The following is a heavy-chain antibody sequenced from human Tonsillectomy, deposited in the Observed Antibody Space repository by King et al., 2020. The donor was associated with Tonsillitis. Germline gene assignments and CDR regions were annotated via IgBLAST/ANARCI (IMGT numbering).Heavy chain of an antibody. CDR1: GFTFSSNW. D-gene: IGHD6-13*01. V-gene: IGHV3-74*01. CDR2: INSDGSSA. CDR3: PRPIFPSSSWYLFDY. J-gene: IGHJ4*02. Sequence: QLVESGGGLVQPGGSLRLSCAASGFTFSSNWMHWVRQVPGKGLVWVSRINSDGSSASYADSVKGRFTISRDNAKNTLYLQMKSLRDEDTAVYYCPRPIFPSSSWYLFDYWGQGILVTVSP.